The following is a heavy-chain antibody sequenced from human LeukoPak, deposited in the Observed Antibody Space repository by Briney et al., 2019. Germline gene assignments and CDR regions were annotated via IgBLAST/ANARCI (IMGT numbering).Heavy chain of an antibody. CDR3: ARGGAVSKAASAPDY. CDR2: IYDGGTT. D-gene: IGHD4-11*01. Sequence: GGSLTLSCEVYGFSVSTSRMSWVRQAPGKGLEWASVIYDGGTTQYADSVKGRFTISRDNSKNTLYFQMNSLRAEDTAVYYCARGGAVSKAASAPDYWGQGTLVTVSS. CDR1: GFSVSTSR. J-gene: IGHJ4*02. V-gene: IGHV3-53*01.